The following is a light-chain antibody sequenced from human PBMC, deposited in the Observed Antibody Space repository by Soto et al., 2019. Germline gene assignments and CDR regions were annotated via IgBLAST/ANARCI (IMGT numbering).Light chain of an antibody. CDR1: QSISTTY. J-gene: IGKJ5*01. Sequence: EVVLTQSPGTLSLSPGERATLSCRASQSISTTYLAWYQQKPGQAPRLLIYGASTRATGIPDRFSGSVSGTDCSLTISRLEPEDFAVYYCQRYDNTSPGITFGPGTRVEIE. CDR2: GAS. V-gene: IGKV3-20*01. CDR3: QRYDNTSPGIT.